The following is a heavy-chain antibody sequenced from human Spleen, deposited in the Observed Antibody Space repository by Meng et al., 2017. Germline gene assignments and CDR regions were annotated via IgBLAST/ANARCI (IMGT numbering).Heavy chain of an antibody. D-gene: IGHD2-21*01. V-gene: IGHV7-4-1*01. CDR1: GYTFPDYW. CDR3: ARSDLWATYYFDY. Sequence: ASVKVSCKASGYTFPDYWLHWVRRAPGQGLEWMGWINTNTGDPTLAQGFTGRFVLSLDTSVSTAYLQILSLRAEDTAVYYCARSDLWATYYFDYWGQGSLVTVSS. CDR2: INTNTGDP. J-gene: IGHJ4*02.